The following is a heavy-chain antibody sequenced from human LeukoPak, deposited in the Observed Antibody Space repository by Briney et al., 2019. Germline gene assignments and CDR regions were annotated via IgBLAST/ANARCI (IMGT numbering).Heavy chain of an antibody. CDR3: ARALRQQLVTGWFDP. V-gene: IGHV4-61*01. Sequence: SETLSLTCTVSGGSVSSGIYYWSWIRQPPGKGLEWIGYIFYSGTTNYNPPLKSRVTISVDTSKNQFSLRLTSVTAADTAVYYCARALRQQLVTGWFDPWGQGTLVTVSS. CDR2: IFYSGTT. CDR1: GGSVSSGIYY. J-gene: IGHJ5*02. D-gene: IGHD6-13*01.